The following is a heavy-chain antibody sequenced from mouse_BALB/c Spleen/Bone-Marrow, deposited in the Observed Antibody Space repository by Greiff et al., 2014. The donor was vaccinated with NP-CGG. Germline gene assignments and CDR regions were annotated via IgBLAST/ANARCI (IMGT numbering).Heavy chain of an antibody. Sequence: EVHLVESGPELVKPGASVKISCKTSGYTFTEYTMHWVKQSHGKSLEWIGGINPNNGGTSYNQKFKGKATLTVDKSSSTAYMELRSLTSEDSAVYYSARRVGRSYWYFDVWGAGTTVTVSS. CDR2: INPNNGGT. V-gene: IGHV1-18*01. J-gene: IGHJ1*01. D-gene: IGHD4-1*01. CDR3: ARRVGRSYWYFDV. CDR1: GYTFTEYT.